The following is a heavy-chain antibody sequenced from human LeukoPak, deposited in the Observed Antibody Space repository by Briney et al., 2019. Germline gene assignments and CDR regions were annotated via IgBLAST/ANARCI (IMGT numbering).Heavy chain of an antibody. D-gene: IGHD6-13*01. J-gene: IGHJ4*02. CDR1: GFSFDTYA. V-gene: IGHV3-23*01. Sequence: GGSLRLSCAASGFSFDTYAMSWVRQAPGKGLEWVSTIIGSGDSTHYADSVKGRFTISRDNSKNTLYLQVNSLRAEDTAFYYCAKHLSSSSRYYYDSWGQGTLGTVAS. CDR2: IIGSGDST. CDR3: AKHLSSSSRYYYDS.